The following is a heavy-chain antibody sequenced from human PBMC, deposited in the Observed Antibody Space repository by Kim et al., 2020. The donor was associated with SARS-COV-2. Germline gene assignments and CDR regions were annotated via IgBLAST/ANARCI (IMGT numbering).Heavy chain of an antibody. V-gene: IGHV3-33*08. J-gene: IGHJ4*02. Sequence: GGSLRLSCAASGFTLSSFAMHWVRQAPGKGLEWVAAIWNDGSNKYNVDSVKGRFTISRDNSKNTLHLQMNSLRAEDTAVYYCASGSRLELEFWGQGTLVTVPA. CDR1: GFTLSSFA. D-gene: IGHD1-1*01. CDR2: IWNDGSNK. CDR3: ASGSRLELEF.